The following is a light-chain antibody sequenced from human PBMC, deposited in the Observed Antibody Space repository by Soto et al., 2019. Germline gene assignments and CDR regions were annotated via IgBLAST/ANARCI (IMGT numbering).Light chain of an antibody. CDR3: QQSYTTSWT. CDR2: TVS. Sequence: DIQMTQSPSSLSASVGDRVTITCRANQTISNYLNWYQQKPGKAPKLLVYTVSNLHSGVPSRFSGGASGTYFTLTISSLQPEDCAPYYCQQSYTTSWTFGQGTKVAFK. J-gene: IGKJ1*01. CDR1: QTISNY. V-gene: IGKV1-39*01.